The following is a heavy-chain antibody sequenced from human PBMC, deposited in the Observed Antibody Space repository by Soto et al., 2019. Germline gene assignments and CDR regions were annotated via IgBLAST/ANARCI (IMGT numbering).Heavy chain of an antibody. CDR2: TYHTGRS. CDR1: GGSLSGFP. V-gene: IGHV4-59*01. D-gene: IGHD4-17*01. J-gene: IGHJ4*02. CDR3: ARVSNEYGGNGAFDY. Sequence: PSETLSLTCSLSGGSLSGFPWIWIRQPPGKGLEWVGYTYHTGRSNYNPSLKSRLTISLDMSRNQFSLQLTSVTAADTALYYCARVSNEYGGNGAFDYWGLGTLVTVSS.